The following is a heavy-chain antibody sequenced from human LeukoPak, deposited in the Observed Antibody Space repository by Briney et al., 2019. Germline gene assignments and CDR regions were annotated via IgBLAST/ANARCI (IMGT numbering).Heavy chain of an antibody. CDR3: AGNYYDGSGYYF. J-gene: IGHJ4*02. D-gene: IGHD3-22*01. Sequence: SETLPLTCTVSGGSISSSSYYWVWIRQPPGKGLEWIGSLYYSGSTHYKPSLKSRVAIFVDTSKNQFSLRLSSVTAADAAVYYCAGNYYDGSGYYFWGQGTQVTVSS. V-gene: IGHV4-39*01. CDR1: GGSISSSSYY. CDR2: LYYSGST.